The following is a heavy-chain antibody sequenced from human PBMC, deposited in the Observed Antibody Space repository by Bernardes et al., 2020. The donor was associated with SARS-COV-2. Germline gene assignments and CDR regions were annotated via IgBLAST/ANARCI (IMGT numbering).Heavy chain of an antibody. CDR1: GGAVMNNNYY. D-gene: IGHD1-26*01. CDR3: ARGTIVGASAY. V-gene: IGHV4-39*01. Sequence: AETLSLMCTVSGGAVMNNNYYWGWIRQPKGKRREWSGSIDYGRNTYNNPSHKSRLAISVDTSKTQSSLKLNSVTAADAAVYYCARGTIVGASAYWGQGTLVTVSS. CDR2: IDYGRNT. J-gene: IGHJ4*02.